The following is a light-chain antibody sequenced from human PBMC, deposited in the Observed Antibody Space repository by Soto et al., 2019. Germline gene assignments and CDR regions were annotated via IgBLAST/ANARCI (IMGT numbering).Light chain of an antibody. J-gene: IGLJ3*02. CDR3: TSYAGSDNVV. CDR2: EVS. CDR1: SSDVGKYNY. V-gene: IGLV2-8*01. Sequence: QSVLTQPPSASGSPGQSVTFSCTGTSSDVGKYNYVSWYQQHPGKAPKLMIYEVSERPSGVPDRFSGSKSGNTASLTVSGLQAEDEADYYRTSYAGSDNVVFGGGTKLTVL.